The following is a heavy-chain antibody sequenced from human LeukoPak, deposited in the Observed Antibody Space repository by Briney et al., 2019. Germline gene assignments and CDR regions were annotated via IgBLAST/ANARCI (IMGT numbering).Heavy chain of an antibody. CDR1: GGSISGGSYF. V-gene: IGHV4-39*01. CDR2: IYYSGKT. D-gene: IGHD3-10*01. Sequence: PSETLSLTCAVSGGSISGGSYFWGWIRQPPGKGLEWIGSIYYSGKTYYNPSLKSRVTISVDTSKNQFSLKLSSVTAADTAVYYCVRLKEGIDYWGQGTLVTVSS. J-gene: IGHJ4*02. CDR3: VRLKEGIDY.